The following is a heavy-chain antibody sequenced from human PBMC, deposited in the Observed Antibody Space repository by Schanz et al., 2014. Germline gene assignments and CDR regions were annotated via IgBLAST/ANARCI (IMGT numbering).Heavy chain of an antibody. D-gene: IGHD3-10*01. Sequence: EVQLVESGGGLVQPGGSLRLSCATSGFSFSSYAMTWVRQAPGMGLEWVSAISGRDGSTYYADSVRGRFTISRDNSKNTLYLQMNNLRAEDTAVYYCAKGRFGELSAFDIWGQGTMVTVSS. CDR2: ISGRDGST. CDR1: GFSFSSYA. J-gene: IGHJ3*02. V-gene: IGHV3-23*04. CDR3: AKGRFGELSAFDI.